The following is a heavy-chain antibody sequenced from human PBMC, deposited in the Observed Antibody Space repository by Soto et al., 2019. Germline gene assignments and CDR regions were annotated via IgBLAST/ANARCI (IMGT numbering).Heavy chain of an antibody. CDR1: GYTFTSYG. Sequence: GASVKVSCKASGYTFTSYGISWVRQAPGQGLEWMGWISAYNGNTNYAQKLQGRVTMTTDTSTSTAYMELRSLRSDDTAVYYCARELRYFDWLSNWFDPWGQGTLVTVSS. J-gene: IGHJ5*02. V-gene: IGHV1-18*01. D-gene: IGHD3-9*01. CDR2: ISAYNGNT. CDR3: ARELRYFDWLSNWFDP.